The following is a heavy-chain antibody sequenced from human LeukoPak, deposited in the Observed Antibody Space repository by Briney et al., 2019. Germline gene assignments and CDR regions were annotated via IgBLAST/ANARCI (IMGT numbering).Heavy chain of an antibody. CDR1: GFTFSTYA. Sequence: GGSLRLSCAASGFTFSTYAMHWVRQAPGKGLEWVAFTSYDGSNKYYADSVKGRFTISRDNSKSTLFLQMNSLRPEDTAVYFCATGERMVRGDGVDYWGQGTLVTVSS. D-gene: IGHD3-10*01. CDR2: TSYDGSNK. J-gene: IGHJ4*02. V-gene: IGHV3-30*01. CDR3: ATGERMVRGDGVDY.